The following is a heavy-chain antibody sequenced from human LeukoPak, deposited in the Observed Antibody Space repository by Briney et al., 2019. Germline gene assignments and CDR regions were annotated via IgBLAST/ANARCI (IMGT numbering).Heavy chain of an antibody. CDR1: GYTFTNYD. CDR2: MNPKSGNT. Sequence: ASVKVSCKTSGYTFTNYDINWVRQATGQGLEWMGWMNPKSGNTGSAQRFQGRVTMTRDTSISTAYMELSSLRSEDTAVYYCSRVWGAIDYWGQGTLVTVSS. V-gene: IGHV1-8*01. CDR3: SRVWGAIDY. D-gene: IGHD1-26*01. J-gene: IGHJ4*02.